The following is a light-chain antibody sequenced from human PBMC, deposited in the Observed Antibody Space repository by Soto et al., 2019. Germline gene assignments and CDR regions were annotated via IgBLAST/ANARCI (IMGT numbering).Light chain of an antibody. V-gene: IGLV1-40*01. Sequence: QSVLTQPPSVSGAPGQRVTISCTGSSSNIGAGYDVHWYQQLPGTAPKLLIYGNSNRPSGVPDRFSGSKSGTSASLAITGLQAEDEADYYCQSYDSSLSGPRYVFGTGPQLTVL. CDR3: QSYDSSLSGPRYV. J-gene: IGLJ1*01. CDR1: SSNIGAGYD. CDR2: GNS.